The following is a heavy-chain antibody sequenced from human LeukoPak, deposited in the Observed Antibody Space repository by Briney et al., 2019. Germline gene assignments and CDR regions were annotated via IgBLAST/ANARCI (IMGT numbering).Heavy chain of an antibody. CDR1: GFTFSNFE. CDR3: ARGYSYGYHFDY. CDR2: ISGSSSTI. D-gene: IGHD5-18*01. J-gene: IGHJ4*02. Sequence: PGGSLRLSCAASGFTFSNFEMNWVRQAPGRGLEWVSYISGSSSTIFYADSVKGRITISRDNAKNSLYLQMNSLRVEATAVYYCARGYSYGYHFDYWGLGTLVIVSS. V-gene: IGHV3-48*03.